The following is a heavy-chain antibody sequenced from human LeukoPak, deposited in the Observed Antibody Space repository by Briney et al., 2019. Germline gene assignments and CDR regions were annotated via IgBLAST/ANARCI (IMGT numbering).Heavy chain of an antibody. CDR1: GFAFGSYW. CDR3: ARVGYYDSSGYYAYLQH. CDR2: MNNDGTDI. V-gene: IGHV3-74*01. D-gene: IGHD3-22*01. Sequence: ETGGSLRLSYAASGFAFGSYWMHWVRQAPGKGLEWISRMNNDGTDISYADSVKGRFTISRDNAKNTLYLQMNSLRAEDTAVYYCARVGYYDSSGYYAYLQHWGQGTLVTVSS. J-gene: IGHJ1*01.